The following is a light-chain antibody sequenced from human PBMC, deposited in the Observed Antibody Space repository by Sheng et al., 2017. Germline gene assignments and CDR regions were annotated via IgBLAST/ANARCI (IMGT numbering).Light chain of an antibody. J-gene: IGLJ1*01. Sequence: QSVLTQPPSVSGAPGQTVTISCTGGSSNTAPRFDVHWYQHRPGTAPKLLIFANNNRPSGVPDRFSGSKSATSASLAITGLQAEDEADYYCQSFDISQPYVFGTGTKVTVL. CDR2: ANN. V-gene: IGLV1-40*01. CDR1: SSNTAPRFD. CDR3: QSFDISQPYV.